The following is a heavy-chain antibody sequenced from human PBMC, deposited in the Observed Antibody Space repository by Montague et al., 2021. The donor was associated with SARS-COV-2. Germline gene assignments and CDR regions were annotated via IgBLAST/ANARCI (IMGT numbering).Heavy chain of an antibody. J-gene: IGHJ6*02. D-gene: IGHD6-13*01. CDR2: IYYSGNT. Sequence: IYYSGNTYCNPSLKSRVPISVDTSKNQFSLKLSSVTAADTAVYYCARVGRQQLVRSSGMDVWGQGTTVTVSS. CDR3: ARVGRQQLVRSSGMDV. V-gene: IGHV4-39*07.